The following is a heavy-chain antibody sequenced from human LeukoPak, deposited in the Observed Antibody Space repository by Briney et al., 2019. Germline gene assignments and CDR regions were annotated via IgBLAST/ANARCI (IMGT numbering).Heavy chain of an antibody. D-gene: IGHD2-2*01. CDR3: DRSIGYCSSTSCRNWLDP. CDR2: IDPSDSYT. CDR1: GYSFTNYW. V-gene: IGHV5-10-1*01. J-gene: IGHJ5*02. Sequence: GASLKISWKCSGYSFTNYWISWVRQLPGKGLEWMGRIDPSDSYTNYSPSFQGHVTISADKSISTAYLQWSSLKASDTAMYYCDRSIGYCSSTSCRNWLDPWGQGTLVTVSS.